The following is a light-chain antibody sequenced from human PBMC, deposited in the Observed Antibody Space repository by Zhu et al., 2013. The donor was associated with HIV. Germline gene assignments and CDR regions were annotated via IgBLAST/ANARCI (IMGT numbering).Light chain of an antibody. CDR1: DIAKKS. Sequence: SYELTQPPSVSVAPGQTARITCGGNDIAKKSVHWYRQKPGQAPVLVIFDDDDRPSGTPERFSGSNSESTATLTIGRVEVGDEADYYCQVCDTTSAHLVFGGGTRLTVL. CDR2: DDD. J-gene: IGLJ2*01. CDR3: QVCDTTSAHLV. V-gene: IGLV3-21*02.